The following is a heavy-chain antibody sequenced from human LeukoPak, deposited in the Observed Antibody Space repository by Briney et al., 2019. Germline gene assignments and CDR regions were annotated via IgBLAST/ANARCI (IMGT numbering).Heavy chain of an antibody. J-gene: IGHJ5*02. CDR2: IIPIFGTA. V-gene: IGHV1-69*06. CDR3: AREDGITMVRGVPRFAP. Sequence: VASVKVSCKASGGTFTSYTISWVRQAPGQGLEWMGGIIPIFGTANYAQKFQGRVTITADKSTSTAYMELSSLRSEDTAVYYCAREDGITMVRGVPRFAPWGQGTLVTVSS. CDR1: GGTFTSYT. D-gene: IGHD3-10*01.